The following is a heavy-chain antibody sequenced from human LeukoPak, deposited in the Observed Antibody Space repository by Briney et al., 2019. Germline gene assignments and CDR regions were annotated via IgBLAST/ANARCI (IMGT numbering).Heavy chain of an antibody. CDR2: INWNGGST. J-gene: IGHJ4*02. CDR1: GGSFSGYY. V-gene: IGHV3-20*04. D-gene: IGHD6-13*01. Sequence: PSETLSLTCAVYGGSFSGYYWSWVRQAPGKGLEWVSGINWNGGSTGYADSVKGRFTISRDNAKNSLYLQMNSLRAEDTALYYCARDLYSSSCSHWGQGTLVTVSS. CDR3: ARDLYSSSCSH.